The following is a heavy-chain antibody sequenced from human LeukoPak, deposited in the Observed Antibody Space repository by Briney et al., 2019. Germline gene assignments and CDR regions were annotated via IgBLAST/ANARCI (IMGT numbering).Heavy chain of an antibody. CDR2: INPNSGGT. CDR3: ARDLYYYDSSGYTYYYYGMDV. J-gene: IGHJ6*02. D-gene: IGHD3-22*01. CDR1: GYTFTGYY. Sequence: GASVKGSCKASGYTFTGYYMHWVRQAPGQGLEWMGWINPNSGGTNYAQKFQGWVTMTRDTSISTAYMELSRLRSDDTAVYYCARDLYYYDSSGYTYYYYGMDVWGQGTTVTVSS. V-gene: IGHV1-2*04.